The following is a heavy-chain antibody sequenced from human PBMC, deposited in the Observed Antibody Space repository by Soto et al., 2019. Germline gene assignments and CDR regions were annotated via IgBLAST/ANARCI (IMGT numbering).Heavy chain of an antibody. CDR3: ARLTAGYADY. Sequence: SETLSLTCTVSGGSISSGGYYWSWIRQHPGKGLEWIGYIYYSGSTYYNPSLKSRVTISVDTSKNQFSLKLSSVTAADTAVYYCARLTAGYADYWGQGTLVTVSS. D-gene: IGHD2-21*02. CDR1: GGSISSGGYY. J-gene: IGHJ4*02. V-gene: IGHV4-31*03. CDR2: IYYSGST.